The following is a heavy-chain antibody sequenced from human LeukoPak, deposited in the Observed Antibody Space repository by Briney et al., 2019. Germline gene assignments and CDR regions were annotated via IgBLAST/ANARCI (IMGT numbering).Heavy chain of an antibody. J-gene: IGHJ4*02. CDR3: AKETYYYDSSGLFDY. V-gene: IGHV3-30*02. CDR1: GFTFSSYG. D-gene: IGHD3-22*01. CDR2: IRYDGSNK. Sequence: GGSLRLSCAASGFTFSSYGMHWVRQAPGKGLEWVAFIRYDGSNKYYADSVKGRFTISRDNSKNTLYLQMNSLRAEDTAVYYCAKETYYYDSSGLFDYWGQGTLVTVSS.